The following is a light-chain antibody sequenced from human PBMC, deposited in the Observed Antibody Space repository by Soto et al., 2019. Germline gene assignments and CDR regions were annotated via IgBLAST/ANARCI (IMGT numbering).Light chain of an antibody. CDR1: QSISIY. CDR2: AAS. V-gene: IGKV1-39*01. CDR3: QQSDFIPRT. Sequence: DIQMTQSPSSLSASVGDRVTITCRASQSISIYLNWYQQKPGKVPKLLISAASTLQSGFPSRFSGSGSGTDFTLTISSLQPEDFATYYCQQSDFIPRTFGQGTKVEI. J-gene: IGKJ1*01.